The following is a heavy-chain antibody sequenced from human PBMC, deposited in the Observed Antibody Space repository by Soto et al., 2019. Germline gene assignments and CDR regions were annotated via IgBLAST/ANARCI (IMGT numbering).Heavy chain of an antibody. J-gene: IGHJ4*02. CDR1: GFTFSSYG. D-gene: IGHD6-19*01. V-gene: IGHV3-30*18. Sequence: QVQLVESGGGVVQPGRSLRLSCAASGFTFSSYGMHWVRQAPGKGLEWVAVISYDGSNKYYADSVKGRFTISRDNSKNTLYLQMNSLRAEDTAVYYCAKEGEVQWLVPSFDYWGQGTLVTVSS. CDR3: AKEGEVQWLVPSFDY. CDR2: ISYDGSNK.